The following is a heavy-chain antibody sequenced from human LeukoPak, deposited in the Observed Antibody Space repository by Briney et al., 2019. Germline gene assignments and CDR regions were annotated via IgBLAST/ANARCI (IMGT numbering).Heavy chain of an antibody. D-gene: IGHD3-3*01. CDR2: IIPILGIA. CDR1: GGTFSSYT. V-gene: IGHV1-69*04. J-gene: IGHJ5*02. Sequence: SVKVSCKASGGTFSSYTISWVRQAPGQGLEWMGRIIPILGIANYAQKFQGGVTITADKSTSTAYMELSSLRSEDTAVYYCARDPGFWSGYYTSGLFDPWGQGTLVTVSS. CDR3: ARDPGFWSGYYTSGLFDP.